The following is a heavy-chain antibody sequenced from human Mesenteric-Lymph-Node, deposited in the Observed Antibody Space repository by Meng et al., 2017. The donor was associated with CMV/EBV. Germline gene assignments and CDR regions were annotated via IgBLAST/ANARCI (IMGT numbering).Heavy chain of an antibody. CDR1: GFTFSNYW. CDR2: IKHDGSEI. J-gene: IGHJ2*01. V-gene: IGHV3-7*01. Sequence: GESLKISCATSGFTFSNYWMSWVRQAPGKGLEWVANIKHDGSEIYYVDSVKGRFTVSRDNAKNSLLLQMNSLRAEDTAVYYCARVSGVVVVAASHWYFDLWGRGTLVTVSS. CDR3: ARVSGVVVVAASHWYFDL. D-gene: IGHD2-15*01.